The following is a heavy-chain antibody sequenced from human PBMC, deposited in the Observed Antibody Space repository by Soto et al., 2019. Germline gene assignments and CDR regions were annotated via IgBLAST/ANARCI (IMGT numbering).Heavy chain of an antibody. CDR2: IYPGDTDT. CDR1: GSILATYC. V-gene: IGHV5-51*01. CDR3: ARQEDVTGTVDYSYGY. J-gene: IGHJ4*02. D-gene: IGHD1-20*01. Sequence: GESLKPSCQVSGSILATYCTGWVRQMPGKGLEWRGGIYPGDTDTIYSPSVQGQVTISADKSISTAYLQWRSLKASDTAMYYCARQEDVTGTVDYSYGYWGQGTQVTVSS.